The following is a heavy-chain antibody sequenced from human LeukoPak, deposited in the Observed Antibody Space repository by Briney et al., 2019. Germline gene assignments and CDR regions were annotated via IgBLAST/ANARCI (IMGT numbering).Heavy chain of an antibody. D-gene: IGHD2-2*02. CDR3: ARDGQRCSGSHCYTVDI. Sequence: SETLSLTCTVSGYSISSGFHWGWIRRPPGKGLEWIGSKYHTGSTYYNPSLRSRVTISIDTSKNQFSLKLSSVTAADTAVYYCARDGQRCSGSHCYTVDIWGQGTMVTVSS. J-gene: IGHJ3*02. CDR1: GYSISSGFH. V-gene: IGHV4-38-2*02. CDR2: KYHTGST.